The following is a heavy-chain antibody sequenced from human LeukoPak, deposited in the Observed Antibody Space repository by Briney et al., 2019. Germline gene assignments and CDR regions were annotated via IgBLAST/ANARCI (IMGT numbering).Heavy chain of an antibody. CDR2: IYPGDSDT. Sequence: GESLKISCKGSGYSFTSYWIGWVRQMPGKGQEWMGIIYPGDSDTRYRPSFRGQVSISADKSISTAYLQWSSLKASDTAMYYCARHSSGYRYYYYYMDVWGKGTTVTVSS. V-gene: IGHV5-51*01. CDR1: GYSFTSYW. D-gene: IGHD3-16*02. CDR3: ARHSSGYRYYYYYMDV. J-gene: IGHJ6*03.